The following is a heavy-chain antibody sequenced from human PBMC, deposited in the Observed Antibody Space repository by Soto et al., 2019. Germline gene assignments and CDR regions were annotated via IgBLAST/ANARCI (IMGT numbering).Heavy chain of an antibody. V-gene: IGHV3-48*02. CDR3: ARDEAYMRYYYYGMDV. CDR2: ISSSSSTI. Sequence: GGSLRLSCAASGFTFSSYSMNWVRQAPGKGLEWVSYISSSSSTIYYADSVKGRFTISRDNAKNSLYLQMNSLRDEDTAVYYCARDEAYMRYYYYGMDVWGQGTTVTVSS. CDR1: GFTFSSYS. D-gene: IGHD2-21*01. J-gene: IGHJ6*02.